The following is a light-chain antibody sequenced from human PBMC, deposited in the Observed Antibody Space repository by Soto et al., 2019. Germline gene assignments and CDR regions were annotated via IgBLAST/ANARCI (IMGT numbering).Light chain of an antibody. CDR2: GAS. CDR1: QSITNF. Sequence: DIQMTQSPSPLSASVGDNLTITCPANQSITNFLNWYQKRRSEVAKLLIYGASRLQSGVPSRFSGRGSGTDFALTINSLQPEDFATYYCPQSHTIPRLSFGGGTKVDIK. CDR3: PQSHTIPRLS. V-gene: IGKV1-39*01. J-gene: IGKJ4*01.